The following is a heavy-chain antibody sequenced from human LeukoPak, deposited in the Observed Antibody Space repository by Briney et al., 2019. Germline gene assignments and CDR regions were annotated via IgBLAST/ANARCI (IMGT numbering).Heavy chain of an antibody. V-gene: IGHV3-21*01. CDR2: ITSSNNYI. J-gene: IGHJ3*02. D-gene: IGHD5-12*01. CDR1: GFTFSSYS. Sequence: GGSLRLSCAGSGFTFSSYSMNWVRQAPGKGLEWVSSITSSNNYIYYADSMKGRFTISRDNAKNSLYLQMNSLRAEDTAVYYCAREDRLRSAFDIWGQGTMVTVSS. CDR3: AREDRLRSAFDI.